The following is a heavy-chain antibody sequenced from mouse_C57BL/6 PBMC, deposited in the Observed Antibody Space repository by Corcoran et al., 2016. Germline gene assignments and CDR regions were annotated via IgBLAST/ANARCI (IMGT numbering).Heavy chain of an antibody. Sequence: EVQLQQSGPELVKPGASVKISCKASGYTFTDYYMNWVKQSHGKSLEWIGDINPNNGGTSYNQKFKGKATLTVDKSSSTAYMELRSLTSEDSAVYYCGNYGFDYWGQGTTLTVSS. V-gene: IGHV1-26*01. D-gene: IGHD2-1*01. CDR1: GYTFTDYY. J-gene: IGHJ2*01. CDR3: GNYGFDY. CDR2: INPNNGGT.